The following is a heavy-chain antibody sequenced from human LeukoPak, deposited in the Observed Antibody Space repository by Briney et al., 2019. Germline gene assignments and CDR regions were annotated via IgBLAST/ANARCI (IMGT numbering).Heavy chain of an antibody. Sequence: SVKVSCKASGGTFSSYAISWVRQAPGQGLEWMGGIIPIFGTANYAQKFQGRVTITTDESMSTAYMELSSLRSEDTAVYYCARDSGSYFRAFDIWGQGTMVTVSS. CDR1: GGTFSSYA. J-gene: IGHJ3*02. D-gene: IGHD1-26*01. V-gene: IGHV1-69*05. CDR3: ARDSGSYFRAFDI. CDR2: IIPIFGTA.